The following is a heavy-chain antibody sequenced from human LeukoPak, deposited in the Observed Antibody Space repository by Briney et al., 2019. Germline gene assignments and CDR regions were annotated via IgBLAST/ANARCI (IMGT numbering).Heavy chain of an antibody. Sequence: GASVKVSCKASGGTFSSYAISWVRQAPGQGLEWMGGIIPIFGTANYAQKFQGKVTITTDESTSTAYMELSSLRSEDTVVYYCARAKRDSGSYYRYYFDYWGQGTLVTVSS. CDR2: IIPIFGTA. V-gene: IGHV1-69*05. CDR3: ARAKRDSGSYYRYYFDY. CDR1: GGTFSSYA. J-gene: IGHJ4*02. D-gene: IGHD1-26*01.